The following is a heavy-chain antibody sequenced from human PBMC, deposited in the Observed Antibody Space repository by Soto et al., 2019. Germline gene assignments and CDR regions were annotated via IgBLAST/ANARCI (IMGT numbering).Heavy chain of an antibody. Sequence: GESLKISCKGSGYSFTSYWIGWVRQMPGKGLEWMGIMYPGDSDTRYSPSFQGQVTISADKSISTAYLQWSSLKASDTAMYYCARGGEDWNYSKFYYYYGMDVWGQGTTVTVSS. J-gene: IGHJ6*02. CDR2: MYPGDSDT. CDR3: ARGGEDWNYSKFYYYYGMDV. D-gene: IGHD1-7*01. V-gene: IGHV5-51*01. CDR1: GYSFTSYW.